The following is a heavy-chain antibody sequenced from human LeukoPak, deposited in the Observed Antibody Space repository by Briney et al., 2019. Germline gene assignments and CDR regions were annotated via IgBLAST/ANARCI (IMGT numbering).Heavy chain of an antibody. J-gene: IGHJ5*02. Sequence: PGGSLRLSCTTSGFNFRAYWMGWARQAPGKGLEWVANIHQHGSKENYLDSVKGRFTISRDNAKNSLYLQMNSLRAEDTAVYYCAREGGTGYSSSWYGPWGQGTLVTVSS. CDR1: GFNFRAYW. V-gene: IGHV3-7*01. CDR3: AREGGTGYSSSWYGP. CDR2: IHQHGSKE. D-gene: IGHD6-13*01.